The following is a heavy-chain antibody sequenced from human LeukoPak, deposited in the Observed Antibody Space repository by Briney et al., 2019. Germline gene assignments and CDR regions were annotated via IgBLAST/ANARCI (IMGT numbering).Heavy chain of an antibody. J-gene: IGHJ4*02. CDR1: GYSYTRLG. Sequence: GASVKVSCKASGYSYTRLGVAWVRQAPGQGLEWMWWISAYNDDTRYAQKFQGRVTVTSDPATNTAYMELRSLRSDDTAVYYCARRTNYDILTGYSARGYYFDYWGQGTLVTVSA. V-gene: IGHV1-18*01. CDR3: ARRTNYDILTGYSARGYYFDY. CDR2: ISAYNDDT. D-gene: IGHD3-9*01.